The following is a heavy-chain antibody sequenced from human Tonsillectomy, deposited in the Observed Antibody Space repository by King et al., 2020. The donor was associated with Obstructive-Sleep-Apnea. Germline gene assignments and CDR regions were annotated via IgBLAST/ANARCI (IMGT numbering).Heavy chain of an antibody. CDR1: GFTFSSYW. Sequence: EVQLVESGGGLVQPGGSLRLSCAASGFTFSSYWMIWVRPAPGKGLEWVANIKQDGSEKYYVDSVKGRFTISRDNAKNSLYLQMNSLRAEDMAVYYCARDWRVQLERWGDSPYYYYYGMDVWGQGTTVTVSS. V-gene: IGHV3-7*03. CDR2: IKQDGSEK. D-gene: IGHD1-1*01. J-gene: IGHJ6*02. CDR3: ARDWRVQLERWGDSPYYYYYGMDV.